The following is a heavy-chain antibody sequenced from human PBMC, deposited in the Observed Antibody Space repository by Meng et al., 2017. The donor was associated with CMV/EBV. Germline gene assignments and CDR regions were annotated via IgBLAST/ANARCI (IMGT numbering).Heavy chain of an antibody. J-gene: IGHJ3*02. V-gene: IGHV1-69*05. CDR3: ARAHPTNYYDSSGYYYGAFDI. D-gene: IGHD3-22*01. Sequence: CAIRWVRQAPGQGLEWKGGIIPIFGTANYAQKFQGRVTITTDESTSTAYMELSSLRSEDTAVYYCARAHPTNYYDSSGYYYGAFDIWGQGTMVTVSS. CDR1: CA. CDR2: IIPIFGTA.